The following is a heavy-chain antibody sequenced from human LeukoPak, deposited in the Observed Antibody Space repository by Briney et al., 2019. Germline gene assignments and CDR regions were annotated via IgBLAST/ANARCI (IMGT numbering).Heavy chain of an antibody. CDR1: EFTVSRNY. J-gene: IGHJ4*02. D-gene: IGHD5-24*01. V-gene: IGHV3-53*01. CDR3: TRDQMNY. CDR2: IFSNGDT. Sequence: GGSLRLSCTASEFTVSRNYMLWVRQAPGKGLEWVSLIFSNGDTHYADSVKGRFTISRDTSKNTVSLQMNSLRVEDTPMYYCTRDQMNYWGQGTLVTVSS.